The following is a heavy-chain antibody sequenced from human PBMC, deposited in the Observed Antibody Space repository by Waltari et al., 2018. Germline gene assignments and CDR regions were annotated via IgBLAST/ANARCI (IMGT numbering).Heavy chain of an antibody. CDR1: GFTFSSYD. CDR2: IGTACDT. D-gene: IGHD6-13*01. CDR3: ARGGYSSSWYYFDY. J-gene: IGHJ4*02. V-gene: IGHV3-13*01. Sequence: EVQLVESGGGLVQPGGSLRLSCAASGFTFSSYDMHWVRQATGKGLEWVSAIGTACDTYYPGSVKGRFTISRENAKNSLYLQMNSLRAGDTAVYYCARGGYSSSWYYFDYWGQGTLVTVSS.